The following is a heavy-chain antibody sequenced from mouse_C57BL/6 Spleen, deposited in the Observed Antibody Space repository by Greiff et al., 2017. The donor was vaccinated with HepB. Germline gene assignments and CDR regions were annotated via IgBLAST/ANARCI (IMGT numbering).Heavy chain of an antibody. CDR3: AKKGVGDYYAMDY. Sequence: VMLVESGPGLVQPSQSLSITCTVSGFSLTSYGVHWVRQSPGKGLEWLGVIWRGGSTDYNAAFMSRLSITKDNSKSQVFFKMNSLQADDTAIYYCAKKGVGDYYAMDYWGKGTSVTVSS. CDR1: GFSLTSYG. J-gene: IGHJ4*01. D-gene: IGHD1-1*01. V-gene: IGHV2-5*01. CDR2: IWRGGST.